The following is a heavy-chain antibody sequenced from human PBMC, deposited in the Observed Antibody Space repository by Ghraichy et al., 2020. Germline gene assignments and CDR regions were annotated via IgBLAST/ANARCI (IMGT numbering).Heavy chain of an antibody. CDR1: GFTFSSYA. D-gene: IGHD3-3*01. Sequence: GGSLRLSCAASGFTFSSYAMSWVRQAPGKGLEWVSAISGSGSSTYYADSVKGRFTISRDKSKNTLYLQMNSLRVEDTAVYYCAKDPGDFWSGYSQYFFDYWGQGTLVTVSS. V-gene: IGHV3-23*01. CDR3: AKDPGDFWSGYSQYFFDY. J-gene: IGHJ4*02. CDR2: ISGSGSST.